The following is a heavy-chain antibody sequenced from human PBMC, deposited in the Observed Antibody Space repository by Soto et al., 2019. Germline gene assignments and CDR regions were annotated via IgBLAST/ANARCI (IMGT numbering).Heavy chain of an antibody. CDR1: GFSFGDYA. CDR3: ARGGRYTYGYVDYSYGMDV. D-gene: IGHD5-18*01. CDR2: ISGTGSRT. J-gene: IGHJ6*02. V-gene: IGHV3-23*01. Sequence: EVQVLESGGGLVQPGGSLRLSCAASGFSFGDYAMSWVRQAPGKGLEWVSGISGTGSRTSYADSVRGRFTISRDNVNNTLSLQMDSLRAEDTAVYYCARGGRYTYGYVDYSYGMDVWDQGTTVTVSS.